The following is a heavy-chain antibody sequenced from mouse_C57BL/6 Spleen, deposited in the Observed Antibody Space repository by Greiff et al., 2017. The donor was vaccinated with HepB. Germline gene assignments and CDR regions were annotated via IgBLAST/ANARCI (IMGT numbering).Heavy chain of an antibody. CDR3: ARGVTIGLREYFDV. CDR2: IDPSDSET. Sequence: QVQLQQPGAELVRPGSSVKLSCKASGYTFTSYWMHWVKQRPIQGLEWIGNIDPSDSETHYNQKFKDKATLTVDKSSSTAYMQLSSLTSEDSAVYYCARGVTIGLREYFDVWGTGTTVTVSS. CDR1: GYTFTSYW. J-gene: IGHJ1*03. V-gene: IGHV1-52*01. D-gene: IGHD2-13*01.